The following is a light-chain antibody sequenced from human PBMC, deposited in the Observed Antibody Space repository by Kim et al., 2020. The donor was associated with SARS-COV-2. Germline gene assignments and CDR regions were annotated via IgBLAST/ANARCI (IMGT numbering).Light chain of an antibody. V-gene: IGLV7-46*01. CDR3: LLFYSGVSV. CDR2: DTS. CDR1: TGTVTSGHY. J-gene: IGLJ3*02. Sequence: QAVVTQEPSLTVSPGGTVTLTCGSSTGTVTSGHYPYWFQQKPGQAPRTLIYDTSNKPSWTPARFSGSLLGGKAALTLSGAQPADEADYYCLLFYSGVSVFGGGTQLTVL.